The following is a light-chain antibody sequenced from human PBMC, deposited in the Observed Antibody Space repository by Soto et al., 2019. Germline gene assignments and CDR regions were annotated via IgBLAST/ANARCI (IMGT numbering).Light chain of an antibody. CDR3: QQSFSTPRT. Sequence: DIQMPQSPSSQSASVGDRVTITCRASQSINSYLNWYQQKPGKAPKLLIYAASSLQSGVPSRFSGSGSETDFTLTITSLQPDDFATYYCQQSFSTPRTFGQGTRVDI. V-gene: IGKV1-39*01. CDR2: AAS. J-gene: IGKJ1*01. CDR1: QSINSY.